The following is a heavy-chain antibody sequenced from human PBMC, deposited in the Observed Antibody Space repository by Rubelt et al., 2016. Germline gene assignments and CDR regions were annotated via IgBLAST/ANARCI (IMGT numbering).Heavy chain of an antibody. J-gene: IGHJ4*02. Sequence: QVQLQESGPGLVKPSQTLSLTCTVSGGSISSGGYHWSWIRQHPGKGLEWIGEINHSGSTNYNPSLKSRVTISVDTSKNQFSLKLSSVTAADTAVYYCARGRFTYMTTVVNRVDYWGQGTLVTVSS. V-gene: IGHV4-31*03. D-gene: IGHD4-23*01. CDR3: ARGRFTYMTTVVNRVDY. CDR2: INHSGST. CDR1: GGSISSGGYH.